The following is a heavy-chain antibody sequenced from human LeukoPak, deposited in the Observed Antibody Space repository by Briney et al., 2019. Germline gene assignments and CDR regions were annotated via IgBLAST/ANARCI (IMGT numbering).Heavy chain of an antibody. J-gene: IGHJ4*02. CDR2: ISYDGSNK. V-gene: IGHV3-30-3*01. CDR1: GFTFSSYA. Sequence: GGSLRLSCAASGFTFSSYAMHWVRQAPGKGLEWVALISYDGSNKYYADSLKGRFSISRDNSKNTLYLQMNSLRAEDTAVYYCARDGGFFDYWGQGTLVTVSS. CDR3: ARDGGFFDY. D-gene: IGHD3-16*01.